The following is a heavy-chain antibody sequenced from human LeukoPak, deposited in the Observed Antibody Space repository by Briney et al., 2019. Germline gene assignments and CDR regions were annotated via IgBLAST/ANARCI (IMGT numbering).Heavy chain of an antibody. V-gene: IGHV3-53*01. Sequence: PGGSLRLSCAASGFTVSSNYMSWVRQAPGKGLEWVSVIYSGGSTYYADSVKGRFTISRDNSKNTLYLQMNSLRAEDTAVYYCAKDRIRSSSGYYYAWGQGPLATAS. J-gene: IGHJ5*02. D-gene: IGHD3-22*01. CDR1: GFTVSSNY. CDR3: AKDRIRSSSGYYYA. CDR2: IYSGGST.